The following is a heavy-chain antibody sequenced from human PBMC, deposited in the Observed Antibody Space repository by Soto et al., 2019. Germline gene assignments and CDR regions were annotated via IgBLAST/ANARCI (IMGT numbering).Heavy chain of an antibody. D-gene: IGHD3-10*01. CDR1: GGSISSSGYS. CDR3: ARVSSYYYGSGSYWYYFDY. CDR2: IYHSGST. J-gene: IGHJ4*02. Sequence: SETLYLNCADSGGSISSSGYSWSWIRQPPGKGLEWIGYIYHSGSTYYNPSLKSRVTISVDRSKNQFSLKLSSVTAADTAVYYCARVSSYYYGSGSYWYYFDYWGQGTLVTVSS. V-gene: IGHV4-30-2*01.